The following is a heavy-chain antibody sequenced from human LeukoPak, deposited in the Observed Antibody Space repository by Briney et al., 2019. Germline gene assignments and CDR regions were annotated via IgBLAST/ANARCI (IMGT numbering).Heavy chain of an antibody. Sequence: SETLSLTCAVYGGSFSGYYWSWIRQPPGKGLEWIGEINHSGSTNYNPSLKSRVTISVDTSKNQFSLKLSSVTAADTAVYYCARGDYYGLGSHYYYYYMDVWGKGTTVTVSS. CDR1: GGSFSGYY. V-gene: IGHV4-34*01. CDR2: INHSGST. CDR3: ARGDYYGLGSHYYYYYMDV. D-gene: IGHD3-10*01. J-gene: IGHJ6*03.